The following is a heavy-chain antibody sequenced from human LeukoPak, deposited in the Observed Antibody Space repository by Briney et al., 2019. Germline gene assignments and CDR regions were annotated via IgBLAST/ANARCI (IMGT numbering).Heavy chain of an antibody. CDR3: VSDPDALDY. Sequence: PGGSLRLSCATSGYTFSRYSMNWVRQAPGKGLEWVSYIRSSGDMIYYADSVKGRFTSSRDNAKNSVYLQMNSLRDEDTAVYYCVSDPDALDYWGQGTLVTVS. CDR2: IRSSGDMI. J-gene: IGHJ4*02. CDR1: GYTFSRYS. V-gene: IGHV3-48*02.